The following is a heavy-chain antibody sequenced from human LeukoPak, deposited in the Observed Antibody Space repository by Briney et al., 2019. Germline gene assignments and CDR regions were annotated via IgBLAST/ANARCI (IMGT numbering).Heavy chain of an antibody. J-gene: IGHJ5*02. CDR3: ARGLSIFGVVPNWFDP. CDR1: GGSISSSSYY. V-gene: IGHV4-39*07. D-gene: IGHD3-3*01. Sequence: SETLSLTCTVSGGSISSSSYYWSWIRQPPGKGLEWIGEINHSGSTNYNPSLKSRVTISVDTSKNQFSLKLSSVTAADTAVYYCARGLSIFGVVPNWFDPWGQGTLVTVSS. CDR2: INHSGST.